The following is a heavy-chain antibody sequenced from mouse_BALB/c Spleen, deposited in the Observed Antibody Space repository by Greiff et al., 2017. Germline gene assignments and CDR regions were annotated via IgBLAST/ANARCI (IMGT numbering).Heavy chain of an antibody. J-gene: IGHJ3*01. Sequence: EVKLLESGGGLVQPGGSLKLSCAASGFDFSRYWMSWVRQAPGKGLEWIGEINPDSSTINYTPSLKDKFIISRDNAKNTLYLQMSKVRSEDTALYYCARPKLGWFAYWGQGTLVTVSA. D-gene: IGHD4-1*01. CDR3: ARPKLGWFAY. CDR1: GFDFSRYW. CDR2: INPDSSTI. V-gene: IGHV4-1*02.